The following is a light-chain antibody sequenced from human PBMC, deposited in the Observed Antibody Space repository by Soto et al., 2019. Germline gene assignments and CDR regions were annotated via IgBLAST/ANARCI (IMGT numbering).Light chain of an antibody. CDR1: SSDVGGYNY. V-gene: IGLV2-8*01. J-gene: IGLJ2*01. Sequence: SVLTQPPSASGSPGQSVTISCTGTSSDVGGYNYVSWYQQHPGKAPKLMIFEVTKRPSGVPGRFSGSKSGNTASLTVSGLQADDEADYYCSSYSRSNDYVVFGGGTKLTVL. CDR3: SSYSRSNDYVV. CDR2: EVT.